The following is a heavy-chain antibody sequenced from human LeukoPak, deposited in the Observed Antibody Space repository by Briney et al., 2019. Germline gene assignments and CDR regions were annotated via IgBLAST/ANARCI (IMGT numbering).Heavy chain of an antibody. D-gene: IGHD3-10*01. CDR3: AKDPLCFGESFGFDY. CDR1: GFTFSSYG. V-gene: IGHV3-30*02. J-gene: IGHJ4*02. CDR2: IRYDGSNK. Sequence: GGSLRLSCAASGFTFSSYGMHWVRQAPGKGLEWVAFIRYDGSNKYYADSVKGRFTISRDNSKNTLYLQMNSLRAEDTAVYYCAKDPLCFGESFGFDYWGQGTLVTVSS.